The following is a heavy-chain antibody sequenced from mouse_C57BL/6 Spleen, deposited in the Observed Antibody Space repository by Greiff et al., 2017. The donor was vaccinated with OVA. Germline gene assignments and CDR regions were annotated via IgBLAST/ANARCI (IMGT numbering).Heavy chain of an antibody. V-gene: IGHV1-69*01. CDR3: ARWSDYPDYYAMDY. D-gene: IGHD2-4*01. CDR2: IDPSDSYT. J-gene: IGHJ4*01. Sequence: QVQLKQSGAELVMPGASVKLSCKASGYTFTSYWMHWVKQRPGQGLEWIGEIDPSDSYTNYNQKFKGKSTLTVDKSSSTAYMQLSSLTSEDSAVYYCARWSDYPDYYAMDYWGQGTSVTVSS. CDR1: GYTFTSYW.